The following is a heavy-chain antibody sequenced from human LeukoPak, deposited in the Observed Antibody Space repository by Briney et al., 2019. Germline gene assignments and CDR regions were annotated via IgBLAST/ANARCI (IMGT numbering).Heavy chain of an antibody. CDR1: GDSISSSSYY. V-gene: IGHV4-39*07. J-gene: IGHJ4*02. CDR2: ISYSGST. Sequence: KPSETLSLTCTVSGDSISSSSYYWGWIRQPPGKGLEWIGSISYSGSTYYNPSLKSRITISVDTSKNQFSLKLSSVTAADTAVYYCARDVTAAFDYWGQGTLVTVSS. CDR3: ARDVTAAFDY. D-gene: IGHD6-13*01.